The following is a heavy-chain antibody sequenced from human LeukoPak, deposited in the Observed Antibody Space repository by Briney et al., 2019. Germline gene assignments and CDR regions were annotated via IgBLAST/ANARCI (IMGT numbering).Heavy chain of an antibody. CDR2: ISGSGGST. V-gene: IGHV3-23*01. CDR1: GFTFSSYG. Sequence: PGGSLRLSCAASGFTFSSYGMSWVRQAPGKGLEWVSAISGSGGSTYYADSVKGRFTISRDNAKNSLYLQMNSLRAEDTAVYYCARGYNWNDSPIDYWGQGTLVTVSS. J-gene: IGHJ4*02. CDR3: ARGYNWNDSPIDY. D-gene: IGHD1-1*01.